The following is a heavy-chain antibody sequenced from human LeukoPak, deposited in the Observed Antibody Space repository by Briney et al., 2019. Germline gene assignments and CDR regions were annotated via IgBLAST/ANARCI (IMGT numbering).Heavy chain of an antibody. CDR1: GGTFSSYA. CDR3: ATDHSSYFQWLPRGY. CDR2: IIPILGIA. V-gene: IGHV1-69*04. Sequence: ASVKVSCKASGGTFSSYAISWVRQAPGQGLEWMGRIIPILGIANYAQKFQGRVTMTEDTSTDTAYMELSSLRSEDTAVYYCATDHSSYFQWLPRGYWGQGTLVTVSS. J-gene: IGHJ4*02. D-gene: IGHD6-19*01.